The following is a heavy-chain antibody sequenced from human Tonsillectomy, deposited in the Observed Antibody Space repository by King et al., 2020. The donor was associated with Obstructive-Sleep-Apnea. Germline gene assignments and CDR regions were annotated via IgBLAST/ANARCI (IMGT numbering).Heavy chain of an antibody. V-gene: IGHV4-4*07. CDR1: GASVSSFY. CDR2: IYTSGNT. J-gene: IGHJ6*02. Sequence: QLQESGPGLVEPSETLSLTCTVSGASVSSFYWSWIRQPAGKGLEWIGLIYTSGNTDYNPSLKSRVTMSVDTSKNQFSLKVTTVTAADTAVYFCARVGETVYYYYGMDVWGQGTTVTVSS. CDR3: ARVGETVYYYYGMDV. D-gene: IGHD1-1*01.